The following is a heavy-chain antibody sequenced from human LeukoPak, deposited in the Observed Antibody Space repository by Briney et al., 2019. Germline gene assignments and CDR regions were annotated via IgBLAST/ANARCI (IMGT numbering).Heavy chain of an antibody. D-gene: IGHD2-8*02. CDR2: ISAYNGNT. J-gene: IGHJ6*02. CDR1: GYTFTDYY. CDR3: ARGLVPYYYYGMDV. Sequence: ASVKVSCKASGYTFTDYYIHWVRQAPGQGLEWMGWISAYNGNTNYAQKLQGRVTMTTDTSTSTAYMELRSLRSDDTAVYYCARGLVPYYYYGMDVWGQGTTVTVSS. V-gene: IGHV1-18*04.